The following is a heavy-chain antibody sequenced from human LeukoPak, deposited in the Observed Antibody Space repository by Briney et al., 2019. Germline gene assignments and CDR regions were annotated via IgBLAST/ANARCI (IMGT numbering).Heavy chain of an antibody. V-gene: IGHV3-23*01. CDR3: AKDIGGYGDHPDF. CDR2: ISSNGGSA. CDR1: GFTFSDYA. J-gene: IGHJ4*02. Sequence: PGGSLRLSCAASGFTFSDYAMTWVRQAPGKGLEWVSTISSNGGSAHSADSVKGRFTISRDNSKNTLYLHMNSLRAGDTAVFFCAKDIGGYGDHPDFGGQGTLVTVSS. D-gene: IGHD4-17*01.